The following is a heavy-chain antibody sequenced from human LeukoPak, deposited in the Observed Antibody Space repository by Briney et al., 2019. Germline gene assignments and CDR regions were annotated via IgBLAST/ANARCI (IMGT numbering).Heavy chain of an antibody. V-gene: IGHV3-48*03. Sequence: GGSLRLSCAASGFTFSSYEMNWVRQAPGKGLEWVSYISSSGSTIYYADSVKGRFTISRDNAKNSLYLQMNSLGAEDTAVYYCARVTPIAAYGYWGQGTLVTVSS. D-gene: IGHD6-25*01. J-gene: IGHJ4*02. CDR1: GFTFSSYE. CDR2: ISSSGSTI. CDR3: ARVTPIAAYGY.